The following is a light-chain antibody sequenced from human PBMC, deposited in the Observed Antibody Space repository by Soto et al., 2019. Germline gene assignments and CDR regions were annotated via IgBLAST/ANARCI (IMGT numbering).Light chain of an antibody. Sequence: EIVLTQSPATLSSSPGERATLSCRASQSVSSYLAWYQQKPAQAPRLLIYDAYNMATGIPARFSGSGSGTDFTLTISSLEPEYFAVYYCQQSSNWLITFGQGTRLEIK. CDR3: QQSSNWLIT. CDR1: QSVSSY. CDR2: DAY. J-gene: IGKJ5*01. V-gene: IGKV3-11*01.